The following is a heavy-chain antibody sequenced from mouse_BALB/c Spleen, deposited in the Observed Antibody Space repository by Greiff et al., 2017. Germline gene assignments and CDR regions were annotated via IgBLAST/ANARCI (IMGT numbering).Heavy chain of an antibody. CDR1: GFTFSSFG. J-gene: IGHJ4*01. Sequence: DVHLVESGGGLVQPGGSRKLSCAASGFTFSSFGMHWVRQAPEKGLEWVAYISSGSSTIYYADTVKGRFTISRDNPKNTLFLQMTSLRSEDTAMYYCATTYGGNLMDYWGQGTSVTVSS. CDR2: ISSGSSTI. D-gene: IGHD1-1*02. CDR3: ATTYGGNLMDY. V-gene: IGHV5-17*02.